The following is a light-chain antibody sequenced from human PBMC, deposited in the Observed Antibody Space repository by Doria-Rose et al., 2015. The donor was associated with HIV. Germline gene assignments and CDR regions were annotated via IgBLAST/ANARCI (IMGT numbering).Light chain of an antibody. V-gene: IGKV4-1*01. CDR1: QSLLYTSKNY. CDR3: QQYYDTPS. J-gene: IGKJ3*01. CDR2: WAS. Sequence: DIQMTQSPESLGMSLGERATLNCKSNQSLLYTSKNYLAWYQQKPGQPPKLLIYWASTRQSGVPARFSGSRSGTDFTLTISSLEAEDVAVCYCQQYYDTPSFGPGTTVDIK.